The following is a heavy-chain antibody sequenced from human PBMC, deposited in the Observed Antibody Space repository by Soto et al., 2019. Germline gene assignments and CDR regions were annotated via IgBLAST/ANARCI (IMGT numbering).Heavy chain of an antibody. J-gene: IGHJ6*02. D-gene: IGHD5-18*01. CDR1: GGSFSGYY. CDR3: ARVTAMAHYYYYGMDV. CDR2: INHSGST. V-gene: IGHV4-34*01. Sequence: SETLSLTCAVYGGSFSGYYWSWIRQPPGKGLEWIGEINHSGSTNYNPSLKSRVTISVDASKNQFSLKLSSVTAADTAVYYCARVTAMAHYYYYGMDVWRQGTTVTVSS.